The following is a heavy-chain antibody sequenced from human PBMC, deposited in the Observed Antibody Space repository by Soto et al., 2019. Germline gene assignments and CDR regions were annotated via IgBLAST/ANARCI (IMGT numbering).Heavy chain of an antibody. CDR2: ISGSGGST. Sequence: SLRLSCAASGFTFSSYAMSWVRQAPGKGLEWVSAISGSGGSTYYADSVKGRFTISRDNSKNTLYLQMNSLRAEDTAVYYCAKGSSGSYYALYYWGQGTLVTVSS. J-gene: IGHJ4*02. V-gene: IGHV3-23*01. CDR1: GFTFSSYA. D-gene: IGHD1-26*01. CDR3: AKGSSGSYYALYY.